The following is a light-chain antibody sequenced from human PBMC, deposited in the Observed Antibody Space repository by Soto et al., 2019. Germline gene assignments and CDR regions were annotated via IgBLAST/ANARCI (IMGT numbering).Light chain of an antibody. V-gene: IGKV3-11*01. Sequence: EIVLTQSPATLSLSPGERATLSCRASQSVSSYLAWYQQKPGQAPRLLIYDASNRATGIPARFSGSGSGTDFSLTISSLKPEDFAVDYCQQHSNWPLTFGGGTKVEIK. CDR2: DAS. CDR1: QSVSSY. J-gene: IGKJ4*01. CDR3: QQHSNWPLT.